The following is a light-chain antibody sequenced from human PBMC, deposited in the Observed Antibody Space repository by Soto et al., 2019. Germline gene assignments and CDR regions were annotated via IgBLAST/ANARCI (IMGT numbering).Light chain of an antibody. CDR2: AVT. V-gene: IGLV2-14*03. CDR3: SSYTTTNSEI. CDR1: SGDVGAYDY. Sequence: SALTQPASVSGSPGQSITISCPGTSGDVGAYDYVSWYQQHPGTAPKLLIYAVTNRPSGVSDRFSASKSGNTASMTISRLQAEDEADYYCSSYTTTNSEIFGSGTKVTVL. J-gene: IGLJ1*01.